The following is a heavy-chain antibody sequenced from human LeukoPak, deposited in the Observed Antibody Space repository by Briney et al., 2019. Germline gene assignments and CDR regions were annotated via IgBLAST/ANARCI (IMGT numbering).Heavy chain of an antibody. Sequence: GGSLRLSCAASGFTVSSNYMSWVRQAPGKELEWVSVIYSGGSTYYADSVKGRFTISRDNSQNTLYLQMNSLRAEDTAVYYCARDSGYEFDYWGQGTLVTVSS. CDR1: GFTVSSNY. D-gene: IGHD3-22*01. CDR2: IYSGGST. V-gene: IGHV3-53*01. CDR3: ARDSGYEFDY. J-gene: IGHJ4*02.